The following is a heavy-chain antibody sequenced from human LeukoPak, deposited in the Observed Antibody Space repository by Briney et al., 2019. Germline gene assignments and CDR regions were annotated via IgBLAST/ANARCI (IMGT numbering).Heavy chain of an antibody. CDR2: IIPIFGTA. CDR3: ARGVAAAGTSFDY. D-gene: IGHD6-13*01. J-gene: IGHJ4*02. Sequence: ALVKVSCKASGGTFSSYAISWVRQAPGQGLEWMGGIIPIFGTANYAQKFQGRVTITTDESTSTAYMELSSLRSEDTAVYYCARGVAAAGTSFDYWGQGTLVTVSS. CDR1: GGTFSSYA. V-gene: IGHV1-69*05.